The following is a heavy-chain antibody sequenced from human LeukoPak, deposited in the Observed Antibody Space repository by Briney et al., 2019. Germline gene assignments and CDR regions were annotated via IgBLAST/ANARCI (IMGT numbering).Heavy chain of an antibody. J-gene: IGHJ3*02. V-gene: IGHV1-69*06. CDR2: IIPIFGTA. CDR3: AAKYYDFWSGYYGAFDI. D-gene: IGHD3-3*01. CDR1: GGTFSSYA. Sequence: GASVKVSCKASGGTFSSYAISWVRQAPGQGLEWMGGIIPIFGTANYAQKFQGRVTITADKSTSTAYMELSSLRSEDTAVYHCAAKYYDFWSGYYGAFDIWGQGTMVTVSS.